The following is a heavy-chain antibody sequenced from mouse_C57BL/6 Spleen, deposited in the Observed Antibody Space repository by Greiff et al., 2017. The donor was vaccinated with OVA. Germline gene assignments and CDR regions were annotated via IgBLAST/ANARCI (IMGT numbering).Heavy chain of an antibody. CDR1: GFTFSDYG. CDR3: ARGSSYGYAMDY. Sequence: EVKLQESGGGLVKPGGSLKLSCAASGFTFSDYGMHWVRQAPEKGLEWVAYISSGSSTIYYADTVKGRFTISRDNAKNTLFLQMTSLRSEDTAMYYCARGSSYGYAMDYWGQGTSVTVSS. V-gene: IGHV5-17*01. D-gene: IGHD1-1*01. J-gene: IGHJ4*01. CDR2: ISSGSSTI.